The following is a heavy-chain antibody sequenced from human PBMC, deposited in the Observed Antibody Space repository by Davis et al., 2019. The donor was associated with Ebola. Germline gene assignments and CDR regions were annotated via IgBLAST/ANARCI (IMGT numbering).Heavy chain of an antibody. CDR3: ASREVGLHNLY. Sequence: GESLKISCAASGFTFSSYWMSWVRQAPGKGLEWVAVIWYDGSNKYYADSVKGRFTISRDNSKNTLYLQMNSLRAEDTAVYYCASREVGLHNLYWGEGTLVSVSS. CDR2: IWYDGSNK. D-gene: IGHD1-26*01. J-gene: IGHJ4*02. CDR1: GFTFSSYW. V-gene: IGHV3-33*08.